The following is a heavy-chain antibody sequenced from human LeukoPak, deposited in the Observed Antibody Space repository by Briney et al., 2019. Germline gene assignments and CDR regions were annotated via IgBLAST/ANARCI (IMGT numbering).Heavy chain of an antibody. D-gene: IGHD1-26*01. V-gene: IGHV1-2*02. CDR2: INPNSGGT. Sequence: GASVKVSCKASGYTFTGYYMHWVRQAPGQGLEWMGWINPNSGGTNYAQKFQGRVTMTRDTSISTAYMELSRLRSDDTAVYYCARVSLGELLAFSYLDYWGQGTLVTVSS. J-gene: IGHJ4*02. CDR1: GYTFTGYY. CDR3: ARVSLGELLAFSYLDY.